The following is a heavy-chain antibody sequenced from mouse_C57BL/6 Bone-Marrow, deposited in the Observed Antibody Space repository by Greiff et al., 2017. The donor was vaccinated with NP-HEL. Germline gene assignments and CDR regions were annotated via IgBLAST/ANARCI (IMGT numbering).Heavy chain of an antibody. V-gene: IGHV1-62-2*01. J-gene: IGHJ1*03. Sequence: VQLQQSGAELVKPGASVKLSCKASGYTFTEYTIHWVKQRSGQGLEWIGWFYPGSGSIKYNETFKDKVTFTADKSSSAVYMDLIRLTSDDLAVDYCAIHGGYCGSSYGYFDVWGTGTPVTVSS. CDR2: FYPGSGSI. CDR1: GYTFTEYT. CDR3: AIHGGYCGSSYGYFDV. D-gene: IGHD1-1*01.